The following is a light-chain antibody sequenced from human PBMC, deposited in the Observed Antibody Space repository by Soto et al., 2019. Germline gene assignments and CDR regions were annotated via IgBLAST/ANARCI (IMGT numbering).Light chain of an antibody. V-gene: IGLV2-23*03. J-gene: IGLJ1*01. CDR3: CSYAGSSTFAV. CDR1: SSDVGSYNL. CDR2: EGS. Sequence: QSALTQPASVSGSPGQSITISCTGTSSDVGSYNLVSWYQQHPGKAPKPMIYEGSKRPSGVSNRFSGSKSGNTASLTISGLQAEDEADYYCCSYAGSSTFAVFGTGTKLTVL.